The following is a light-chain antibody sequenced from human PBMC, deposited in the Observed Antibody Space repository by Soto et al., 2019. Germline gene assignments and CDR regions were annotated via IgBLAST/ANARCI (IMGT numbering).Light chain of an antibody. Sequence: DIQMTQSPSTLSASVGDRVTITCRASQNINTWLAWYQQKPGKAPYLLIYEASNLQSGVPSRFSGSASGTEFTLTIDSLQPDDIATYYCQQYEAYPLTYGGGTKVEI. V-gene: IGKV1-5*03. CDR3: QQYEAYPLT. CDR2: EAS. J-gene: IGKJ4*01. CDR1: QNINTW.